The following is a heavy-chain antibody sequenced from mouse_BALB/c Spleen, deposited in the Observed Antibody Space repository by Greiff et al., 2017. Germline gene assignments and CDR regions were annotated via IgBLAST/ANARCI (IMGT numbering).Heavy chain of an antibody. CDR2: ISSGSSTI. Sequence: EVQLVESGGGLVQPGGSRKLSCAASGFTFSSFGMHWVRQAPEKGLEWVAYISSGSSTIYYADTVKGRFTISRDNPKNTLFLQMTSLRSEDTAMYYCARWELTGTFAYWGQGTLVTVSA. D-gene: IGHD4-1*01. CDR3: ARWELTGTFAY. V-gene: IGHV5-17*02. J-gene: IGHJ3*01. CDR1: GFTFSSFG.